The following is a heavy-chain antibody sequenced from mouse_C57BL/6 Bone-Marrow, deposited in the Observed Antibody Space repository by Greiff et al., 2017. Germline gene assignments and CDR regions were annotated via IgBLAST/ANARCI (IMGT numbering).Heavy chain of an antibody. D-gene: IGHD2-1*01. V-gene: IGHV3-6*01. CDR1: GYSITSGYY. Sequence: EVHLVESGPGLVKPSQSLSLTCSVTGYSITSGYYWNWIRQFPGNKLEWMGYISYDGSNNYNPSLKNRISITRDTSKNQFCLTLNSVTTEDTATYYCARDQVYYAYWGQGALVTVSA. CDR2: ISYDGSN. CDR3: ARDQVYYAY. J-gene: IGHJ3*01.